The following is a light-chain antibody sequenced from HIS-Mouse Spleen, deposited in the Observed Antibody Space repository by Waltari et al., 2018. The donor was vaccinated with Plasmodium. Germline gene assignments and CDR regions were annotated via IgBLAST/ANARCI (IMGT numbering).Light chain of an antibody. Sequence: SYELTQPPSVSVSPGQTARITCPGAALPKKYAYWYQQKSGQAPVLVIYEDSKRPSGIPEGFSGSSSGTMANLTISGAQVEDEADYYCYSTDSSGNHRVFGGGTKLTVL. J-gene: IGLJ3*02. V-gene: IGLV3-10*01. CDR3: YSTDSSGNHRV. CDR1: ALPKKY. CDR2: EDS.